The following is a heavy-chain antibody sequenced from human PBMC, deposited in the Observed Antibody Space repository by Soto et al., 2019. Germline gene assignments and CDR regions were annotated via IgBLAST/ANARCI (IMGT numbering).Heavy chain of an antibody. CDR1: GFTFSSYS. J-gene: IGHJ6*02. CDR2: ISTSSSTI. D-gene: IGHD2-2*01. CDR3: ARGNCSTTSCQHGMDV. V-gene: IGHV3-48*02. Sequence: EVQLVESGGGLVQPGGSLRLSCAASGFTFSSYSMNWVRQAPGKGLEWVAYISTSSSTIYYADSVKGRFTISRDKAKKSLKLQMNSLRDEDTAVYYCARGNCSTTSCQHGMDVGGQGTTVTGSS.